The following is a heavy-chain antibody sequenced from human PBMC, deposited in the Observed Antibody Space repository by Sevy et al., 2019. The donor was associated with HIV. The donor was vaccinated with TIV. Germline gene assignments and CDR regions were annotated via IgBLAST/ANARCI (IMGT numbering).Heavy chain of an antibody. CDR3: ARDQHDYGGNLRTGWFDP. CDR1: GFTFSRYA. Sequence: GGSLRLSCAASGFTFSRYAMNWVRQAPGKGLEWVSGISGSGGSGDKTNYADSVKGRFTISRDDSKNTLYLQMNSLRAEDTAVYYCARDQHDYGGNLRTGWFDPWGQGTLVTVSS. V-gene: IGHV3-23*01. J-gene: IGHJ5*02. CDR2: ISGSGGSGDKT. D-gene: IGHD4-17*01.